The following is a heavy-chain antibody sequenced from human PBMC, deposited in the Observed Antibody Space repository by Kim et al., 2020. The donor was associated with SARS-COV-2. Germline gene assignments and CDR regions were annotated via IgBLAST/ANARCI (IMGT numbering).Heavy chain of an antibody. CDR1: GFTFSSYG. D-gene: IGHD3-10*01. CDR3: AKESGSGSYYAWTYYYYGMYI. Sequence: GGSLRLSCAASGFTFSSYGMHWVRQAPGQGQEWVAVISYDGSNKYYADSVKGRFTISRDNYKNKLYLQLNSLSAEDTSVYYCAKESGSGSYYAWTYYYYGMYIWGPGTTVTVSS. J-gene: IGHJ6*02. CDR2: ISYDGSNK. V-gene: IGHV3-30*18.